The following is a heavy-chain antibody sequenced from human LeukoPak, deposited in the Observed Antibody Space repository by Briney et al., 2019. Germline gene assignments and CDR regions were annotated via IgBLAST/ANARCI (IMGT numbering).Heavy chain of an antibody. D-gene: IGHD2-15*01. Sequence: GGSLRLSCAASGFTFSSYGMHWVRQAPGKGLEWVAFIRNDGSNTYYADSVRGRFTISRDNSKNTLYLQMNSLRVEDTAVYYCARGSLASAATPSDCWGQGTLVTVSS. V-gene: IGHV3-30*02. CDR1: GFTFSSYG. J-gene: IGHJ4*02. CDR3: ARGSLASAATPSDC. CDR2: IRNDGSNT.